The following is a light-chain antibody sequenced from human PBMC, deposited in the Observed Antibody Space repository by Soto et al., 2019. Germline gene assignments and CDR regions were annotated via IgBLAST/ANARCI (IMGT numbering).Light chain of an antibody. CDR3: EQYGSSSPWT. V-gene: IGKV3-20*01. Sequence: EIVLTQSPGTLSLSPGERATLSCRASQSVSSSYLAWYQQKPGQAPRLLIYGASSRATGIPARFSGSGSGTDFTLTICRLEPEDFAVYYCEQYGSSSPWTFGQGTKVEIK. CDR1: QSVSSSY. J-gene: IGKJ1*01. CDR2: GAS.